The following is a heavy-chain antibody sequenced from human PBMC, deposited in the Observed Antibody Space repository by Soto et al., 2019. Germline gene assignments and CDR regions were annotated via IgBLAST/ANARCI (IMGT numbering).Heavy chain of an antibody. CDR3: ARGWWEREGYLMDV. D-gene: IGHD1-26*01. CDR2: IYHTGST. Sequence: SETLYLTCAVSGGSISRGGYSWRWIRQPPGKGLEWIGYIYHTGSTYYNPSLKSRVTISVDRSRNQFSLNLNSVTAADTAVYYCARGWWEREGYLMDVWGQGTTVS. CDR1: GGSISRGGYS. V-gene: IGHV4-30-2*01. J-gene: IGHJ6*02.